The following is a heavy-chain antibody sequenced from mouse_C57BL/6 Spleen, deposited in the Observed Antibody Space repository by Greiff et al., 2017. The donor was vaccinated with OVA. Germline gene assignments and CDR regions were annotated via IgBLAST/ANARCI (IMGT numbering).Heavy chain of an antibody. CDR1: GYTFTDYY. J-gene: IGHJ2*01. CDR2: INPNNGGT. Sequence: LVKPGASVKISCKASGYTFTDYYMNWVKQSHGKSLEWIGDINPNNGGTSYNQKFKGKATLTVDKSSSTAYMELRSLTSEDSAVYYCARRDDYDAFDYWGQGTTLTVSS. V-gene: IGHV1-26*01. CDR3: ARRDDYDAFDY. D-gene: IGHD2-4*01.